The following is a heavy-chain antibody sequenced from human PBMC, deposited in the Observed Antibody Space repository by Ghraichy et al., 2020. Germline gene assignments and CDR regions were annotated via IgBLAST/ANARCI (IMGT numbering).Heavy chain of an antibody. J-gene: IGHJ4*02. Sequence: LSLTRAASGFTFSSYSMNWVRQAPGKGLEWVSYISSSSSTIYYADSVKGRFTISRDNAKNSLYLQMNSLRDEDMAVYYCGRGGWGTGATSYWGQGTLVTVSS. CDR1: GFTFSSYS. CDR3: GRGGWGTGATSY. V-gene: IGHV3-48*02. CDR2: ISSSSSTI. D-gene: IGHD1-1*01.